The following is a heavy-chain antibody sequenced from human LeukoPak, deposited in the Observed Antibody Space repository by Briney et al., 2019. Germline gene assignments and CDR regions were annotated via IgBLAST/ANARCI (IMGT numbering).Heavy chain of an antibody. CDR2: ISSTGGTT. J-gene: IGHJ5*02. V-gene: IGHV3-23*01. Sequence: GGTLRLSCAASGFSFSSYGMSWVRQAPGKGLEWVSAISSTGGTTYYADSVKGRFTISRDNSKNTLYLQMNSLRAEDTAVYYCAKDLPWFDPWGQGTLVTVSS. CDR3: AKDLPWFDP. CDR1: GFSFSSYG.